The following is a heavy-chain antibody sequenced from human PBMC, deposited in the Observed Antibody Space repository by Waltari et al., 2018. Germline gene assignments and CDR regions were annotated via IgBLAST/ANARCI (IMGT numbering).Heavy chain of an antibody. CDR3: ARAGYGVNNWFDP. Sequence: QVQLQQCGAGVSKPSETLSLTCAVYGGPFMGYYWSWIRQPPGKGLEWIGEINHRGSTNYNPSLKSRVTISVDTSKNQFSLKLSSVTAADTAVYYCARAGYGVNNWFDPWGQGTLVTVSS. V-gene: IGHV4-34*01. J-gene: IGHJ5*02. D-gene: IGHD4-17*01. CDR1: GGPFMGYY. CDR2: INHRGST.